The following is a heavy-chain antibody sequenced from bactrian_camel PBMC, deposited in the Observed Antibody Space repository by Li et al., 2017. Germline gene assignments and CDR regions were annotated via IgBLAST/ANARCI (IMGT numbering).Heavy chain of an antibody. CDR3: AEGRGSRGEHCYSLNY. CDR1: GITEGTNC. V-gene: IGHV3S54*01. Sequence: HVQLVESGGGSVQAGGSLRLSCEVSGITEGTNCIGWFRQDPGKEREGVAAIMILGATTYYAVSVKGRFTISQDNAKNTVYLQMNNLQPEDTATYYCAEGRGSRGEHCYSLNYWGQGTQVTVS. CDR2: IMILGATT. D-gene: IGHD6*01. J-gene: IGHJ4*01.